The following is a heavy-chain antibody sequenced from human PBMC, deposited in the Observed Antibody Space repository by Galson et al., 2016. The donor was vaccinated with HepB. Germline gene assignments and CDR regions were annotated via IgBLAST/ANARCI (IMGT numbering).Heavy chain of an antibody. V-gene: IGHV3-48*02. D-gene: IGHD3-10*01. CDR3: VGDRDGQRHMVHGEY. CDR1: GFTFSSYS. CDR2: ISICSSRI. J-gene: IGHJ4*02. Sequence: SLRLSCAASGFTFSSYSLNWVRQAPGKGLEWISYISICSSRIYYADSVKGRFTISRDNAKNSLFLQMNSLRDEDTAVYFCVGDRDGQRHMVHGEYWGRGTLVTVSS.